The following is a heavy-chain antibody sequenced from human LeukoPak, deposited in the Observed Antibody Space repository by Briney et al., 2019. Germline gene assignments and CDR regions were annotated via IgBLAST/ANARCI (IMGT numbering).Heavy chain of an antibody. CDR2: INPSGGST. J-gene: IGHJ5*02. CDR3: ARTREYSSTWFFPPFDP. V-gene: IGHV1-46*01. CDR1: GYTFTSYY. Sequence: GASVKVSCKASGYTFTSYYMHWVRQAPGQGLEWMGIINPSGGSTSYAQKFQGRVTMTRDMSTSTVYMELSSLRSEDTAVYYCARTREYSSTWFFPPFDPWGQGTLVTVSS. D-gene: IGHD6-13*01.